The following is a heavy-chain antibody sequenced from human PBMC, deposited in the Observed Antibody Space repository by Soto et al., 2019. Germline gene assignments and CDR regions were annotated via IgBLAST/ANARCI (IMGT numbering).Heavy chain of an antibody. J-gene: IGHJ4*02. V-gene: IGHV4-30-4*01. CDR1: GGSISSGDYY. CDR2: IYYSGST. Sequence: SETLSLTCTVSGGSISSGDYYWSWIRQPPGKGLEWIGYIYYSGSTYYNPSLKSRVTISVDTSKNQFSLKLSSVTAADTAVYYCARAGDPFYFEYWGQGTLVTVSS. CDR3: ARAGDPFYFEY.